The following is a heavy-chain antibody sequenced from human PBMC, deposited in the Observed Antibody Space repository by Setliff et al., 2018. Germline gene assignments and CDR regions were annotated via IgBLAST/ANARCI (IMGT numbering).Heavy chain of an antibody. D-gene: IGHD2-21*01. V-gene: IGHV3-72*01. CDR2: TKHKVENYNT. CDR3: GTWIAGRGF. Sequence: PGGSLRLSCAASGFTLSSYAMTWVRQAPGKGLEWVGRTKHKVENYNTEYAASVKGRFTISRDVSKNSLYLQMNSLQSDDTAVYYCGTWIAGRGFWGQGTLVTVSS. J-gene: IGHJ1*01. CDR1: GFTLSSYA.